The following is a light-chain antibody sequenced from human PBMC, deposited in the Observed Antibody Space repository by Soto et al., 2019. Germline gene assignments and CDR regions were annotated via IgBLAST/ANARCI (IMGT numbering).Light chain of an antibody. V-gene: IGKV3-15*01. J-gene: IGKJ4*01. Sequence: EIVMTQSPATLSVSPGERATLSCRASQSVGTYLAWYQQKPGQAPRLLIFAASTRATGIPARFSCSGSGSEFTLTISSLQSEDFAVYSCQQYNNWPLVTFGGGTKVEIK. CDR2: AAS. CDR1: QSVGTY. CDR3: QQYNNWPLVT.